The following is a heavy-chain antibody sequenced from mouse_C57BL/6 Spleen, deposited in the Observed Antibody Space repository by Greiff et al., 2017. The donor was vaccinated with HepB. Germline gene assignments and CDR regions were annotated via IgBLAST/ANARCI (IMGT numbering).Heavy chain of an antibody. CDR2: IYPGSGNT. CDR1: GYSFTSYY. V-gene: IGHV1-66*01. D-gene: IGHD2-4*01. CDR3: ARSGDYDEEAWFAY. J-gene: IGHJ3*01. Sequence: QVQLKESGPELVKPGASVKISCKASGYSFTSYYIHWVKQRPGQGLEWIGWIYPGSGNTKYNEKFKGKATLTADTSSSTAYMQLSSLTSEDSAVYYCARSGDYDEEAWFAYWGQGTLVTVSA.